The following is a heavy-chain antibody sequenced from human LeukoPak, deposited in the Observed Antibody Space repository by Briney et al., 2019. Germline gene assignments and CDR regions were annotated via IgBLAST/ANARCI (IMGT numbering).Heavy chain of an antibody. J-gene: IGHJ4*02. CDR1: GFTVSSNY. D-gene: IGHD4-23*01. Sequence: GGSLRLSCAAYGFTVSSNYMSWDRQAPGKGLEWVSVIYSGGSTYYADSVKGRFTISRDNSKNTLYLQMNSLRAEGTAVYYCARLRWYLFDYWGQGTLVTVSS. CDR2: IYSGGST. CDR3: ARLRWYLFDY. V-gene: IGHV3-53*01.